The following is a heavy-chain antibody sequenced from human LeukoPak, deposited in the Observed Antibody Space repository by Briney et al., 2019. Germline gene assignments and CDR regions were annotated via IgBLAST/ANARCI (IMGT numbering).Heavy chain of an antibody. CDR1: GYTFTGYY. CDR2: INPSGGST. V-gene: IGHV1-46*01. CDR3: AIGYCSSTSCYFFYYGMDV. D-gene: IGHD2-2*01. Sequence: ASVKVSCKASGYTFTGYYMHWVRQAPGQGLEWMGIINPSGGSTSYAQKFQGRVTMTRDTSTSTVYMELSSLRSEDTAVYYCAIGYCSSTSCYFFYYGMDVWGQGTTVTVSS. J-gene: IGHJ6*02.